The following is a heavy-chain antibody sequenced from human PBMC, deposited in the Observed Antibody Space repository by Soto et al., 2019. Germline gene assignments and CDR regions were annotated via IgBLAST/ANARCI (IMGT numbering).Heavy chain of an antibody. D-gene: IGHD6-19*01. CDR3: ARATCSSGWYYRNTGGFDP. Sequence: QVQLVQSGAEVKKPGSSVKVSCKASGGTFSSYAISWVRQAPGQGLEWMGGIIPIFGTANYAQKFQGRVTITADESTSTAYMELSSLRSEDTAMYYCARATCSSGWYYRNTGGFDPWGQGTLVTVSS. J-gene: IGHJ5*02. CDR2: IIPIFGTA. V-gene: IGHV1-69*01. CDR1: GGTFSSYA.